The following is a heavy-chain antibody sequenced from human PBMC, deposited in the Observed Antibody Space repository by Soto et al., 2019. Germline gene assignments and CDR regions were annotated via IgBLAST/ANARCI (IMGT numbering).Heavy chain of an antibody. CDR2: SIPMSGTS. V-gene: IGHV1-69*13. CDR1: VGTLIKYG. CDR3: ARAAYYGRPMDV. Sequence: VKVSCKGTVGTLIKYGINWVRQARGQGVEWMGGSIPMSGTSNHAQKFQGKVTMAADESTSTAYMELRRLRSYDTAVYYCARAAYYGRPMDVWGQGTTVTVSS. J-gene: IGHJ6*02. D-gene: IGHD3-22*01.